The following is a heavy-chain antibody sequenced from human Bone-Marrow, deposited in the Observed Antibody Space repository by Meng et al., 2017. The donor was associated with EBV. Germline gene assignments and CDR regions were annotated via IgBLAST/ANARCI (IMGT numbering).Heavy chain of an antibody. Sequence: EVQLLESGGGWVQQGGFMGLSCAASGFSFSRYWMHWVRQVPGKGLVWVSRTNEDGRITNYADSVKGRFTISRDNTKNTLYLQMNSLRAEDTAVYFCSRDLVGSDDDWGQGTLVTVSS. CDR2: TNEDGRIT. CDR1: GFSFSRYW. CDR3: SRDLVGSDDD. V-gene: IGHV3-74*01. J-gene: IGHJ4*02. D-gene: IGHD6-25*01.